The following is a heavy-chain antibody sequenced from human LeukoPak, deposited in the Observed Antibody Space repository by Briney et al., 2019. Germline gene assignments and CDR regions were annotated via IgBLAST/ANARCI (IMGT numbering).Heavy chain of an antibody. D-gene: IGHD3-16*01. CDR3: AREGGSLNAFDI. J-gene: IGHJ3*02. Sequence: KASETLSLTCTVSGGSISRYNWSWIRQPAGKGLEWIGRIYNTGSTNYNPSLKSRVTMSLDTSKNQFSLKLRSVTAADTAVYYCAREGGSLNAFDIWGQGTMVTVSS. V-gene: IGHV4-4*07. CDR1: GGSISRYN. CDR2: IYNTGST.